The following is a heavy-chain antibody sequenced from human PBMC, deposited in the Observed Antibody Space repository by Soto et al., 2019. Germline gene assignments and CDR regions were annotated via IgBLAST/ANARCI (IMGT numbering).Heavy chain of an antibody. D-gene: IGHD3-10*01. V-gene: IGHV3-23*01. CDR3: AGDPYYYASEY. J-gene: IGHJ4*02. CDR2: ISGSGADT. CDR1: GFTFNDYG. Sequence: PGESLKISCAASGFTFNDYGMNWVRQAPGKGLDWVSGISGSGADTYYADSVKGRFTVSRDNSKNTLELHMNNLRAEDAGVYHCAGDPYYYASEYWGQGTVVTVSS.